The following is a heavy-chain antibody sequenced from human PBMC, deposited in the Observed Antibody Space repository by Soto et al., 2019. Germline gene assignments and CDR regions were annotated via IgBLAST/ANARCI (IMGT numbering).Heavy chain of an antibody. CDR3: ARGRFYSETSTWFAF. D-gene: IGHD2-2*01. CDR1: GYTSTDYD. Sequence: ASVKVSCKAPGYTSTDYDINWVRQAPGQGLEWMGWVSPNSGNTVYAQKFQDRVTMTRDTSISTAYMELNNLRFEDTAMYYCARGRFYSETSTWFAFWGQGTPVTVSS. V-gene: IGHV1-8*01. CDR2: VSPNSGNT. J-gene: IGHJ5*01.